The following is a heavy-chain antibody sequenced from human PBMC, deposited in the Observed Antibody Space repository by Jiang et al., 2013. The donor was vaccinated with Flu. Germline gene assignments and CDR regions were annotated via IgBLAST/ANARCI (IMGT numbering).Heavy chain of an antibody. CDR2: ISYDGSNK. D-gene: IGHD3-22*01. J-gene: IGHJ4*02. Sequence: GVVQPGRSLRLSCAASGFTFSSYGMHWVRQAPGKGLEWVAVISYDGSNKYYADSVKGRFTISRDNSKNTLYLQMNSLRAEDTAVYYCAKDRTLSSGGVGPLDYWGQGTLVTVSS. V-gene: IGHV3-30*18. CDR1: GFTFSSYG. CDR3: AKDRTLSSGGVGPLDY.